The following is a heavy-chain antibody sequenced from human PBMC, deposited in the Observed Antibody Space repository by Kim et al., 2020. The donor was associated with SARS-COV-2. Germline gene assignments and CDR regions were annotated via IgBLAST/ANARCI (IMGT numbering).Heavy chain of an antibody. CDR1: GFTFSGFR. J-gene: IGHJ4*02. Sequence: GGSLRLFCAASGFTFSGFRMSWVRQAPGKGLEWVANINQDGNEKSYVDSVKGRFTISRDNAKNSLYLQINSLRAEDTAVYYCARGWDFSRLFDYWGQGTLVTVSS. V-gene: IGHV3-7*01. CDR2: INQDGNEK. D-gene: IGHD1-26*01. CDR3: ARGWDFSRLFDY.